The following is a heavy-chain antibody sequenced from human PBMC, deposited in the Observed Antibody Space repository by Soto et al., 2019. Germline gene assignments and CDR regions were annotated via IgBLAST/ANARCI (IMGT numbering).Heavy chain of an antibody. CDR3: ASIMITFGGVTRKAPPIDY. D-gene: IGHD3-16*01. V-gene: IGHV4-39*01. CDR1: GGSISSRSYY. J-gene: IGHJ4*02. Sequence: SETLSLTCTVSGGSISSRSYYWGWIRQPPGKGLEWIGSIYYSGSTYYNPSLKSRVTISVDTSKNQFSLKLSSVTAADTAVYYCASIMITFGGVTRKAPPIDYWGQGTLVT. CDR2: IYYSGST.